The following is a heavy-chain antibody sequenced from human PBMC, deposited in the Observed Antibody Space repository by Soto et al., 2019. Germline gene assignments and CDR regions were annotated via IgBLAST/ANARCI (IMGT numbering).Heavy chain of an antibody. V-gene: IGHV5-51*01. J-gene: IGHJ6*02. CDR3: ARYALPGGGTGHGMDV. CDR2: IYPGDSDT. Sequence: EVQLVQSGAEVKAPGESLKISCKVSGYSFTSYWIAWVRQMPGKGLEWMGIIYPGDSDTRCSPSFEGQVTVSADKSITTAYLQWSSLKASDTAMYYCARYALPGGGTGHGMDVWGQGTTVTVSS. D-gene: IGHD1-1*01. CDR1: GYSFTSYW.